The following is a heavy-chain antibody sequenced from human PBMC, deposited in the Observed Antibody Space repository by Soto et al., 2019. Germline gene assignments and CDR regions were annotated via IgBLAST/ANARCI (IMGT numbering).Heavy chain of an antibody. D-gene: IGHD2-21*02. CDR3: ARGGSMVVMTDGFDF. CDR1: GYTFTSYY. V-gene: IGHV1-46*01. Sequence: ASVKVSCKASGYTFTSYYMHWVRQAPGQGLEWMGIINPSGGSTNYAQKFQGRATMTRDTSTSTVYMELTSLRSEDTALFYCARGGSMVVMTDGFDFWGQGTLVTVSS. J-gene: IGHJ4*02. CDR2: INPSGGST.